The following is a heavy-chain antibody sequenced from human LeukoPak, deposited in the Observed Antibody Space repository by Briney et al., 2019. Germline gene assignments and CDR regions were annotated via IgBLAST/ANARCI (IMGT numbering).Heavy chain of an antibody. CDR2: INQDGSDI. J-gene: IGHJ4*02. CDR3: ATSSGSSY. Sequence: GGSLRLSCAASGFTFSTHWMAWFRQTPGKGLEWVAHINQDGSDIYYVDSVKGRFTISRDNAKNSLFLQMSGLRAEDTAVYYCATSSGSSYWGQGTLVTVSS. V-gene: IGHV3-7*01. D-gene: IGHD6-25*01. CDR1: GFTFSTHW.